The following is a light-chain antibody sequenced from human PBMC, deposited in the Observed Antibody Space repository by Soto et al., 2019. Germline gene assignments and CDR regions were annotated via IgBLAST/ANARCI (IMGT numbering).Light chain of an antibody. CDR1: SSDIGGYKY. CDR3: SSYSSSSRLAV. Sequence: QSVLTQPASVSGSPGQSITISCTGTSSDIGGYKYVSWYQQHPGKAPKLMIYEVPNRPSGVSNRFSGSKSGNTASLTISGLQTEDEGDYYCSSYSSSSRLAVFGGGTKVTVL. J-gene: IGLJ2*01. V-gene: IGLV2-14*01. CDR2: EVP.